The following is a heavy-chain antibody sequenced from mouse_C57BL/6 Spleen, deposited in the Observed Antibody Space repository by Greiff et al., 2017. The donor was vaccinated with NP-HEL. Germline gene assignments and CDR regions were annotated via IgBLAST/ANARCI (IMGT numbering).Heavy chain of an antibody. CDR2: INPNNGGT. CDR1: GYTFTDYY. Sequence: EVQLQQSGPELVKPGASVKISCKASGYTFTDYYMNWVKQSHGKSLEWIGDINPNNGGTSYNQKFKGKATLTVDKSSSTAYMELRGLRSGASEVYYCGWYFDVWGTGTTVTVSS. V-gene: IGHV1-26*01. J-gene: IGHJ1*03. CDR3: GWYFDV.